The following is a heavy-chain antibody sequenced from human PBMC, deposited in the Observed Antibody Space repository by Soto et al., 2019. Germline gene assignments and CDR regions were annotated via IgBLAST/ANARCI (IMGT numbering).Heavy chain of an antibody. J-gene: IGHJ5*02. V-gene: IGHV1-46*01. CDR2: IDPSGGKT. CDR1: RYTFTRDQ. Sequence: ASVKVSCKASRYTFTRDQIHWVRQAPGQGLGWMGMIDPSGGKTNYAQKFQGRVTMTRDTSTSTVYMALSSLRSEDTAIYFCGRVMRSLLSITALDTWGQGTLVTVSS. CDR3: GRVMRSLLSITALDT. D-gene: IGHD3-10*01.